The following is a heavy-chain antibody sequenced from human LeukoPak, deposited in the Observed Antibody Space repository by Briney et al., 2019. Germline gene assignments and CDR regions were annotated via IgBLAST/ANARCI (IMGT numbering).Heavy chain of an antibody. Sequence: GGSLRLSCAASGFTFSSYAMSWVRQAPGKGLEWVSTISGSGGNTYYADSVKGRFTISRDNSKNTLYLQMNSLRAEDTAVYYCAKVRNWGVIVIPHFDYWGQETLVTVSS. V-gene: IGHV3-23*01. J-gene: IGHJ4*02. CDR2: ISGSGGNT. D-gene: IGHD3-16*02. CDR3: AKVRNWGVIVIPHFDY. CDR1: GFTFSSYA.